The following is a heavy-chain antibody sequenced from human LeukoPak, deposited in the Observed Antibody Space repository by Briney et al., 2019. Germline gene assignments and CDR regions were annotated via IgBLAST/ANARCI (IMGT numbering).Heavy chain of an antibody. J-gene: IGHJ4*02. CDR2: IKSDGSST. CDR1: GFTFRSYW. Sequence: GGSLRLSCTASGFTFRSYWMHWVRQVPGKGLVWVSRIKSDGSSTTYADSVKGRFTISRDNAKNTLYLQMSSLRAEDTAVYYCARSTYSGSSSDYWGQGTLVTVSS. V-gene: IGHV3-74*01. D-gene: IGHD1-26*01. CDR3: ARSTYSGSSSDY.